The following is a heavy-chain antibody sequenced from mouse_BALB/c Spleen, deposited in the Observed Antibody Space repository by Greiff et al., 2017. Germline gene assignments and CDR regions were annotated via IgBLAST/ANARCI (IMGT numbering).Heavy chain of an antibody. CDR1: GFTFSSFG. CDR3: ARSSSGYAWFAY. V-gene: IGHV5-17*02. J-gene: IGHJ3*01. D-gene: IGHD3-1*01. Sequence: DVKLVESGGGLVQPGGSRKLSCAASGFTFSSFGMHWVRQAPEKGLEWVAYISSGSSTIYYADTVKGRFTISRDNPKNTLFLQMTSLRSEDTAMYYCARSSSGYAWFAYWGQGTLVTVSA. CDR2: ISSGSSTI.